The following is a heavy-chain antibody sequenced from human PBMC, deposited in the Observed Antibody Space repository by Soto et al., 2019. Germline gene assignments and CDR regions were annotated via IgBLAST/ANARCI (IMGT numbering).Heavy chain of an antibody. Sequence: GVSLRLSCAASGFTFSSYGMHWVRQAPGKGLEWVAVISYDGSNKYYADSVKGRFTISRDNSKNTLYLQMNSLRAEDTAVYYCAKGCCYYDSSGHFDYWGQGTLVTVSS. CDR2: ISYDGSNK. CDR1: GFTFSSYG. V-gene: IGHV3-30*18. CDR3: AKGCCYYDSSGHFDY. D-gene: IGHD3-22*01. J-gene: IGHJ4*02.